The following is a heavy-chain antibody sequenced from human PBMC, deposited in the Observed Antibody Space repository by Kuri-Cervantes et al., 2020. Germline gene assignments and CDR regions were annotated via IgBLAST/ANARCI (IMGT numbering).Heavy chain of an antibody. CDR3: ARMHDYSNYFDY. CDR1: GGSISSYYW. J-gene: IGHJ4*02. CDR2: IFSNDEK. V-gene: IGHV2-26*01. Sequence: ETLSLTCTVSGGSISSYYWSWIRQPPGKALEWLAHIFSNDEKSYSTSLKSRLTISKDTSKSQVVLTVTNMDPVDSATYFCARMHDYSNYFDYWGQGTLVTVSS. D-gene: IGHD4-11*01.